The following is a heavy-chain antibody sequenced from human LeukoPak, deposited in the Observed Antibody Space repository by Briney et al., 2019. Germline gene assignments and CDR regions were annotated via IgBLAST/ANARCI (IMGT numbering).Heavy chain of an antibody. V-gene: IGHV3-30-3*01. CDR1: GFTFSSYA. J-gene: IGHJ4*02. Sequence: PGRSLRLSCAASGFTFSSYAMHWVRQAPGKGLEWGAVILYDGGNAHYADSVRGRFTISRDNPKNTLWLQMNSLTPDDTAVYYCARGEFSGLDYWGQGTLVTVSS. CDR2: ILYDGGNA. CDR3: ARGEFSGLDY. D-gene: IGHD5-12*01.